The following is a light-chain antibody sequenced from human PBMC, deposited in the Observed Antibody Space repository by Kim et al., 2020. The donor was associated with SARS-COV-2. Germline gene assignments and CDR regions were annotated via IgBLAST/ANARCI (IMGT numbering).Light chain of an antibody. J-gene: IGKJ5*01. CDR1: QGISSY. V-gene: IGKV1-9*01. Sequence: DIHLTQSPSFLSASVGDRVTITCRASQGISSYLAWYQQKPGKAPKLLIYAASTLQSGVPSRFSGSGSGTEFTLTISSLQPEDFATYYCQQVNDYPITFGQGTRLEIK. CDR3: QQVNDYPIT. CDR2: AAS.